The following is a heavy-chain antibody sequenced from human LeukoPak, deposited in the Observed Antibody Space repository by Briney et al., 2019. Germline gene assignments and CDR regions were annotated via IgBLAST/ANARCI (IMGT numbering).Heavy chain of an antibody. V-gene: IGHV3-30-3*01. CDR2: ISYDGSNK. J-gene: IGHJ4*02. CDR1: GFTFSSYA. Sequence: GGSLRLSCAASGFTFSSYAMLWVRQAPGKGLEWVAVISYDGSNKYYADSVKGRFTISRDNSKNPLYLQMNSQRAEDTAVYYCARDHVIQLWFGGPIDCWGQGTLVTVCS. D-gene: IGHD5-18*01. CDR3: ARDHVIQLWFGGPIDC.